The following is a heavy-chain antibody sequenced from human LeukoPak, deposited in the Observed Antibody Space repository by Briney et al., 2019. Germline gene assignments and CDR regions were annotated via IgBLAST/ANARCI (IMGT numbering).Heavy chain of an antibody. J-gene: IGHJ4*02. V-gene: IGHV5-51*01. D-gene: IGHD2-2*01. CDR2: IYPGDSDT. CDR1: GYSFTTYW. CDR3: ARRQGCSSTSCPPYS. Sequence: KRGESLKISCRGSGYSFTTYWIGWVRQMPGKGLEWMGIIYPGDSDTRYSPSFQGQVTMSADKSIYTAYLQWSSLMASDTAMYYCARRQGCSSTSCPPYSWGQGTLVTVSS.